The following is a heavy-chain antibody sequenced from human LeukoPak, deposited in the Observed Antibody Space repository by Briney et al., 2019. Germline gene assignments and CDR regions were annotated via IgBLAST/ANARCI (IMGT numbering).Heavy chain of an antibody. CDR3: AREADCSGGSCYTTIRLGGFDY. CDR1: GGTFSSYA. D-gene: IGHD2-15*01. CDR2: IIPIFGTA. V-gene: IGHV1-69*13. Sequence: ASVKVSCKASGGTFSSYAISWVRQAPGRGLEWMGGIIPIFGTANYAQKFQGRVTITADESTSTAYMELSSLRSEDTAVYYCAREADCSGGSCYTTIRLGGFDYWGQGTLVTVSS. J-gene: IGHJ4*02.